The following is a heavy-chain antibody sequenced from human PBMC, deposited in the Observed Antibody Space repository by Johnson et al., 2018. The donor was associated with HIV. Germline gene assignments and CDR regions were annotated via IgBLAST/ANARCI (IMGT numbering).Heavy chain of an antibody. Sequence: QVQLVESGGGLVKPGGSLRLSCAASGFTFSDYYMSWIRQAPGKGLEWVSYISSSGSTIYYADSVKGRFTISRDNAKNSLSLQMNILTAEDTAVFYCARDRPSKWLRSNDDVFDIGGQGTMVTVSS. J-gene: IGHJ3*02. V-gene: IGHV3-11*04. D-gene: IGHD5-12*01. CDR1: GFTFSDYY. CDR3: ARDRPSKWLRSNDDVFDI. CDR2: ISSSGSTI.